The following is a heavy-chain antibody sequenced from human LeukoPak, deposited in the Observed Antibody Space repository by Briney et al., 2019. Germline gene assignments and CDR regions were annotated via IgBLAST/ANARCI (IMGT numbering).Heavy chain of an antibody. V-gene: IGHV1-69*13. Sequence: SVKVSCKASGGTFSSYAISWVRQAPGQGLEWMGGIIPIFGTANYAQKFQGRVTITADESTSTAYMELSSLRSEDTAVYYCARGGGIVVVVAATPGWFDPWGQGTLVTVSS. CDR1: GGTFSSYA. CDR2: IIPIFGTA. CDR3: ARGGGIVVVVAATPGWFDP. D-gene: IGHD2-15*01. J-gene: IGHJ5*02.